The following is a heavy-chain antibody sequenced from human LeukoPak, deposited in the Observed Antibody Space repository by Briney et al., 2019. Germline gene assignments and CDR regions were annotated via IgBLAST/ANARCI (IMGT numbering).Heavy chain of an antibody. CDR1: GYPFTDYG. V-gene: IGHV1-18*01. J-gene: IGHJ4*02. CDR3: ARSRLRCSGGSCYFTAHFDY. Sequence: GASVKVSCKASGYPFTDYGIGWVRQAPGQGPEWMGWISAYNGNTNYAQKIQGRVTMTTDPSTSTVYMELRSLRSDDTAVYYCARSRLRCSGGSCYFTAHFDYWGQGTLVTVSS. D-gene: IGHD2-15*01. CDR2: ISAYNGNT.